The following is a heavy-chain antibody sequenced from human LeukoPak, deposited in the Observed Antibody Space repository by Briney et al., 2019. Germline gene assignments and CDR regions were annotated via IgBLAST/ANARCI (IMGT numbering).Heavy chain of an antibody. CDR2: MIQSGSS. CDR1: GGAFSDHY. J-gene: IGHJ4*02. Sequence: PSETLSLTCGVSGGAFSDHYWSWIRQAPGKGLEWIGEMIQSGSSNYNPSLRSRVTISGDTSRNQFSLKLNSLTAADTAVYYCARGNIVATILGGLHGTTAFDFWGQGILVTVSS. CDR3: ARGNIVATILGGLHGTTAFDF. D-gene: IGHD5-12*01. V-gene: IGHV4-34*01.